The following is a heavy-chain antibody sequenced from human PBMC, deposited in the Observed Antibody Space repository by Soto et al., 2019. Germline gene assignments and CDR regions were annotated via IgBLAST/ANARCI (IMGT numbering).Heavy chain of an antibody. Sequence: GGSLRLSCAASGFTFSNAWMNWVRQAPGKGLEWVGRIKSKTDGGTTDYAAPVKGRFTISRDDSKNTLYLQMNSLKTEDTAVYYCTTDRIVVVAAPYYYGMDVWGQGTTVTVSS. D-gene: IGHD2-15*01. CDR1: GFTFSNAW. V-gene: IGHV3-15*07. J-gene: IGHJ6*02. CDR2: IKSKTDGGTT. CDR3: TTDRIVVVAAPYYYGMDV.